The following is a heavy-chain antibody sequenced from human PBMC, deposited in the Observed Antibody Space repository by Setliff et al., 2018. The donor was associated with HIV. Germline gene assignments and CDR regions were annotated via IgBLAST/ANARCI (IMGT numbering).Heavy chain of an antibody. CDR2: AYHRGNT. V-gene: IGHV4-4*01. J-gene: IGHJ4*02. CDR1: GVSTSNNNYW. D-gene: IGHD3-3*01. Sequence: TLSLTCAVSGVSTSNNNYWWSWVRQPPGKGLEWIGEAYHRGNTNYNPSLKSRVTMSVDKSLNQVSLKLSSVTAADTAVYFCARLDWFSKNFDFWGQGTLVTVSS. CDR3: ARLDWFSKNFDF.